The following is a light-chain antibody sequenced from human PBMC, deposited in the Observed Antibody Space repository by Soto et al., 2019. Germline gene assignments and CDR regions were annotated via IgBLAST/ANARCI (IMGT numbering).Light chain of an antibody. Sequence: DIQMTQSPSSLSASVGDRVTITCRASQNIYNSLNWYQQKAGKAPKLLINAASSLQSGVPSRFSGSGSGTDFTLTISSLQPEDFATYYCQQSYSTPRIPFGQGIRLEIK. J-gene: IGKJ5*01. CDR1: QNIYNS. CDR2: AAS. V-gene: IGKV1-39*01. CDR3: QQSYSTPRIP.